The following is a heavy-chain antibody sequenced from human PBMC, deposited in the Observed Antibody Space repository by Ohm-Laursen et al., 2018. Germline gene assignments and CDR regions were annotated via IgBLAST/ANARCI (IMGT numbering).Heavy chain of an antibody. CDR2: INPNSGGT. D-gene: IGHD6-19*01. CDR3: ARERVWLRAFDI. J-gene: IGHJ3*02. V-gene: IGHV1-2*02. Sequence: ASVKVSCKASGYTFTGYYMHWVRQAPGQGLEWMGWINPNSGGTNYAQKFQGRVTMTRDTSISTAYMELSRLRSDDTAVYYCARERVWLRAFDIWGQGTMVTVSS. CDR1: GYTFTGYY.